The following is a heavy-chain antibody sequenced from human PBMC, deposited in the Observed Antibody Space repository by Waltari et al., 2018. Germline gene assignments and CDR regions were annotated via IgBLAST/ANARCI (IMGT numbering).Heavy chain of an antibody. Sequence: QVQLQESGPGLVKPSETLSLTCAVSGHSVSSTYYWGWIRQSPGKGLEWIASIYHNGNTYYDTSLKSRGRPSLATSKNRFSLNLRSVTAADTALYYCPAFLPDWGRGTDYWGQGILITVSS. D-gene: IGHD7-27*01. CDR1: GHSVSSTYY. CDR3: PAFLPDWGRGTDY. V-gene: IGHV4-38-2*01. CDR2: IYHNGNT. J-gene: IGHJ4*02.